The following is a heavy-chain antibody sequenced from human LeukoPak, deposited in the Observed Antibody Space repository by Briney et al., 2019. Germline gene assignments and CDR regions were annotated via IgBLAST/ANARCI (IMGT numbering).Heavy chain of an antibody. D-gene: IGHD2-15*01. V-gene: IGHV3-15*01. CDR3: TTPPGYESY. CDR1: GFTSNLAW. J-gene: IGHJ4*02. Sequence: RGCLSLSCATSGFTSNLAWMSWVRQPPRKWLEWVGRIKRNTQGATTDYAGAVKGRFTISRDDSKNTLCLQMHSMENEDIGVYYCTTPPGYESYWDQGTLVTVSS. CDR2: IKRNTQGATT.